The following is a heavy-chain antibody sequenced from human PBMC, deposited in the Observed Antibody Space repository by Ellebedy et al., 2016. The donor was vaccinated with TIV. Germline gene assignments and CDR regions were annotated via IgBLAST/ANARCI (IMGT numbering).Heavy chain of an antibody. V-gene: IGHV3-21*01. J-gene: IGHJ4*02. CDR3: ARERGGAPYGDHFFDY. CDR1: GFTFSSYS. CDR2: ISSNNLYI. Sequence: GGSLRLXXAASGFTFSSYSMNWVRQAPGKGLEWVSSISSNNLYIYYADSVKGRFTISRDNFKNSLYLQMNSLRAEDTAVYYCARERGGAPYGDHFFDYWGQGTLVTVSS. D-gene: IGHD4-17*01.